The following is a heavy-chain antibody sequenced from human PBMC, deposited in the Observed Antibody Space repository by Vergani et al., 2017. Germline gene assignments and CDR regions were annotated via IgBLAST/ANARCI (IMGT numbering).Heavy chain of an antibody. CDR1: GGSISSGGYS. D-gene: IGHD3-10*01. J-gene: IGHJ6*03. CDR3: ARDARNGASLDYMDV. Sequence: QLQLQESGSGLVKPSQTLSLTCAVSGGSISSGGYSWSWIRQPPGKGLEWIGYIYHSGSTYYNPSLKSRVTISVDRSKNQFSLKLSSVTAADTAVYYCARDARNGASLDYMDVWGKGTTVTVSS. CDR2: IYHSGST. V-gene: IGHV4-30-2*01.